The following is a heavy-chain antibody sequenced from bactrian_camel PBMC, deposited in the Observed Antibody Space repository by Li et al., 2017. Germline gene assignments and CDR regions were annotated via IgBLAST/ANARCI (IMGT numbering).Heavy chain of an antibody. CDR3: AADPGGCSGYYVARFRY. D-gene: IGHD2*01. CDR1: GATYSRNC. Sequence: HVQLVESGGGSVQAGGSLRLSCAASGATYSRNCLAWFRRAPGKDREGVAVIDNDGATRYGNSVQGRFTISKDNAATTLYLQMDSLKPEDTAMYYCAADPGGCSGYYVARFRYWGQGTQVTVS. J-gene: IGHJ6*01. V-gene: IGHV3S26*01. CDR2: IDNDGAT.